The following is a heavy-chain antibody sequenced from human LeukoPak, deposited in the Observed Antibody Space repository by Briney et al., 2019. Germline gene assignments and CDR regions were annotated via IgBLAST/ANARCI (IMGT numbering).Heavy chain of an antibody. Sequence: PSETLSLTCTVSGGSVTSYYWSWIRQPPGKGLEWIGYVYYSGSTKYNPSLKSRVTISVDSSKNRFSLNLSSVTVADTAVYYCASIPVAGGGDHFDYWGQGALVTVSS. CDR2: VYYSGST. D-gene: IGHD2-21*02. CDR3: ASIPVAGGGDHFDY. J-gene: IGHJ4*02. CDR1: GGSVTSYY. V-gene: IGHV4-59*08.